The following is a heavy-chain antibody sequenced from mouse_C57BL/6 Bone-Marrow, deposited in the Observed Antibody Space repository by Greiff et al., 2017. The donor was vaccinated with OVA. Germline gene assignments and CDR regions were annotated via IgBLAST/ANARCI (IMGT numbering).Heavy chain of an antibody. CDR1: GYSITSGYY. V-gene: IGHV3-6*01. J-gene: IGHJ2*01. CDR2: IRYDGSN. CDR3: ARLRYYGSTDY. D-gene: IGHD1-1*01. Sequence: EVQLVESGPGLVKPSQSLSLTCSVTGYSITSGYYWNWIRQFPGNKLEWMGYIRYDGSNNYNPSLKNRISITRDTSKNQFFLKLNSVTTEDTATYYCARLRYYGSTDYWGQGTTLTVSS.